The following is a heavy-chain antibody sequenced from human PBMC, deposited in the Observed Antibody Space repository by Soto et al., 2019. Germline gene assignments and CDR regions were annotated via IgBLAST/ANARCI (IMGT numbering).Heavy chain of an antibody. D-gene: IGHD3-3*01. V-gene: IGHV3-30-3*01. CDR2: ISYDGSNK. CDR1: GFTFSSYA. Sequence: QVQLVESGGGVVQPGRSLRLSCAASGFTFSSYAMHWVRQAPGKGLEWVAVISYDGSNKYYADSVKGRFTISRDNSKNXXYLQMNSLRAEDTAVYYCARDGLTIFGVAIYGMDVWGQGTTVTVSS. CDR3: ARDGLTIFGVAIYGMDV. J-gene: IGHJ6*02.